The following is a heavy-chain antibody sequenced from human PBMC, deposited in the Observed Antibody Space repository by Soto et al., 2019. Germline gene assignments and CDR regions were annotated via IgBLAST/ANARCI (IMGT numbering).Heavy chain of an antibody. CDR2: INSDGSST. Sequence: PGGSLRLSCAASGFTFSSYWMHWVRQAPGKGLVWVSRINSDGSSTSYADSVKGRFTISRDNAKNTLYLQMNSLRAEDTAVYYCAREGHDFWSGYFGYYYYGMDVWGQGTTVTISS. CDR1: GFTFSSYW. V-gene: IGHV3-74*01. J-gene: IGHJ6*02. D-gene: IGHD3-3*01. CDR3: AREGHDFWSGYFGYYYYGMDV.